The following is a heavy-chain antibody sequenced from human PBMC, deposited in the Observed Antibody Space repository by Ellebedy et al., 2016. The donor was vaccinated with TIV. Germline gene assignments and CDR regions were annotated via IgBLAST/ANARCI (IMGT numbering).Heavy chain of an antibody. Sequence: AASVKVSCKASGYIFTDYYIHWVRPSPLRGLEWVAWINPNTDDTNYAQRFQGRVTMTWDTSISTDYMELSRLTSDDTAVYYCARGMGPTTVYYYFRMDVWGQGTTVAVSS. CDR2: INPNTDDT. V-gene: IGHV1-2*02. D-gene: IGHD4-11*01. J-gene: IGHJ6*02. CDR3: ARGMGPTTVYYYFRMDV. CDR1: GYIFTDYY.